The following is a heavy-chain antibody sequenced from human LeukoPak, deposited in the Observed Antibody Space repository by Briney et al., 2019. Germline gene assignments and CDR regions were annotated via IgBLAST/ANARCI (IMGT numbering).Heavy chain of an antibody. CDR2: ISSSGSTI. V-gene: IGHV3-48*03. J-gene: IGHJ4*02. CDR1: GFTFSNYE. CDR3: AGIIAVAGFNY. D-gene: IGHD6-19*01. Sequence: PGGSLRLSCAASGFTFSNYEMNWVRQAPGKGMEWLSYISSSGSTIDYADSVKGRFTISRDNAKNSLYLQMNSLRAEDTAVYYCAGIIAVAGFNYWGQGVLVTVSS.